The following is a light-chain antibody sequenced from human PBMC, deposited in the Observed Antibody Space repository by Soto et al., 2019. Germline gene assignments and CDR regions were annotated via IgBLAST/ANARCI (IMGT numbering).Light chain of an antibody. Sequence: DIQMTQSPSTLSASVGDRVTITCRASQSISNWLAWYQQKPGKAPNLVIYKASSLETGVPSRFSGSGSGTEFTLTISSLQPDDFATYYCQQYHSYPVTLGQGTRLEIK. CDR3: QQYHSYPVT. CDR2: KAS. J-gene: IGKJ5*01. CDR1: QSISNW. V-gene: IGKV1-5*03.